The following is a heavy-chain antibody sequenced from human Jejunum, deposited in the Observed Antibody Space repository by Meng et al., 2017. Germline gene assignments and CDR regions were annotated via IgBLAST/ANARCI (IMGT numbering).Heavy chain of an antibody. D-gene: IGHD3-16*01. CDR1: EYIFNNYY. J-gene: IGHJ4*02. CDR3: VREFRGGYFDY. V-gene: IGHV1-46*02. CDR2: SNPGGGST. Sequence: QVQLVQCGAELKQPGASVKVSCKSSEYIFNNYYLHWMRQAPGQGVEWLGVSNPGGGSTNYAQEFQGSVTMTRDTSANTVYMELGSLKSEDTAVYYCVREFRGGYFDYWGQGTLVTVSS.